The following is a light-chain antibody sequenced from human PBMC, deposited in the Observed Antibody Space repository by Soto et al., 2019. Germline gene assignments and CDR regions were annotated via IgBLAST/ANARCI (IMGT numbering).Light chain of an antibody. CDR1: QSVGKH. V-gene: IGKV3-15*01. CDR3: QQYSSGPPLT. Sequence: EIVVTQSPATLSVSPGERATLSCRASQSVGKHLAWYQHKPGLAPRLLIYGASTRATGVPARISGSGSGTEFTLTINSLQSEDFAVYYCQQYSSGPPLTFGGGTKVDIK. CDR2: GAS. J-gene: IGKJ4*01.